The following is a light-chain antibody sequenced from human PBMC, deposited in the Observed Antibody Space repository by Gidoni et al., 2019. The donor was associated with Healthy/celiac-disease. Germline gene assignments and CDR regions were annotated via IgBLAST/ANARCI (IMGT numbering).Light chain of an antibody. CDR1: QSISSY. V-gene: IGKV1-39*01. CDR3: QQSYSTPT. Sequence: DIQMTQSPSSLSASVGDRVTMTCRASQSISSYLNWYQQKPGIAPKLLIYAASSLQSGVPSRFSGSGSGTDFTLTISSLQPEDFATYYCQQSYSTPTFGHGTKVEIK. J-gene: IGKJ1*01. CDR2: AAS.